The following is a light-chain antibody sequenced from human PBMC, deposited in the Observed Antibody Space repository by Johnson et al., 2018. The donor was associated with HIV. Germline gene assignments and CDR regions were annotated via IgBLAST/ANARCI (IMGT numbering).Light chain of an antibody. CDR1: SSNIGNNY. V-gene: IGLV1-51*01. Sequence: QSVLTQPPSVSAAPGQKVTISCSGSSSNIGNNYVSWYQQLPGTAPKLLIYDNNKRPSGIPDRFSGSKSGTSATLGITGLQTGDEADYYCGTWDSSLSAYVCGTGTPVTVL. J-gene: IGLJ1*01. CDR2: DNN. CDR3: GTWDSSLSAYV.